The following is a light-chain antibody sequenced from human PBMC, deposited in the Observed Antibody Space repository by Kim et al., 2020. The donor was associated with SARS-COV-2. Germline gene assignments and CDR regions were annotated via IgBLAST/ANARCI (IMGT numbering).Light chain of an antibody. CDR1: KLGDKY. Sequence: SVSPGQTASLTCSGDKLGDKYACWYQQKPGQSPVLVIYQDSKRPSGIPERFSGSNSGNTATLTISGTQAMDEADYYCQAWDSSTEVFGGGTQLTVL. V-gene: IGLV3-1*01. J-gene: IGLJ3*02. CDR3: QAWDSSTEV. CDR2: QDS.